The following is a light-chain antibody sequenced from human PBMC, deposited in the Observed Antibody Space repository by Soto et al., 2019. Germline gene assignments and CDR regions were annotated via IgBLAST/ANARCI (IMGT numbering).Light chain of an antibody. J-gene: IGLJ2*01. Sequence: QSALTQPASVSGSPGQSITISCTGTSSDIGGYNYVSWYQQYPGKAPNLIIYEVTNRPSGISYRFSGSNSGNTASLTISGLQVEDEADYYCSSFRSGGTRVLFGGGTKLTVL. CDR1: SSDIGGYNY. CDR2: EVT. CDR3: SSFRSGGTRVL. V-gene: IGLV2-14*01.